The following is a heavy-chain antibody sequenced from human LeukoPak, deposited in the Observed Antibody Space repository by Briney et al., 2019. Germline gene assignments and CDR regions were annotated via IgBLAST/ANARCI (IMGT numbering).Heavy chain of an antibody. CDR1: GFTFNQHS. V-gene: IGHV3-7*01. D-gene: IGHD3/OR15-3a*01. CDR3: ARFGLPYSIDL. CDR2: IRPDGSAV. J-gene: IGHJ6*02. Sequence: GGSLRLSCIASGFTFNQHSMSWVRQAPVKGLEWVASIRPDGSAVFYVDSVKGRFTFSRDNAKNSPDLQMNSLRAEDPAVYYCARFGLPYSIDLWGQGTMATVSS.